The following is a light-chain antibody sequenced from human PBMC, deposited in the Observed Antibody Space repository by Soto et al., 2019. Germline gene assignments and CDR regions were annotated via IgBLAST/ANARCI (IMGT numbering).Light chain of an antibody. CDR3: EQYGSSPRT. CDR1: QSVSSNY. J-gene: IGKJ1*01. Sequence: EIVLTQSPGTLSLSPGERATLSCRASQSVSSNYFTWYQQKPGQAPRLLIYGVSSRATGIPDRFSGSGSGTDFTLTISRLEPEDFAVYYCEQYGSSPRTFGQGTKVEIK. V-gene: IGKV3-20*01. CDR2: GVS.